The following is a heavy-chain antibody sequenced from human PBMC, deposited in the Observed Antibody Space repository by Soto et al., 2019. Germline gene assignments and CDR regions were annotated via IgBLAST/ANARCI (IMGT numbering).Heavy chain of an antibody. CDR1: GFTFSSYA. J-gene: IGHJ4*02. CDR2: ISYDGSNK. V-gene: IGHV3-30-3*01. CDR3: GGHNSGYYYFDY. Sequence: GGSLRLSCAASGFTFSSYAMHWVRQAPGKGLEWVAVISYDGSNKYYADSVKGRFTISRDNSKNTLYLQMNSLRAEDTAVYCCGGHNSGYYYFDYWGQGTLVTVSS. D-gene: IGHD3-22*01.